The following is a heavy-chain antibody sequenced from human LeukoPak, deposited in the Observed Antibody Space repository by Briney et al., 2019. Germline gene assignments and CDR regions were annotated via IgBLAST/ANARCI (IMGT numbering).Heavy chain of an antibody. CDR1: GGSISTYY. CDR3: ARDGAWCSSTSCYKGNAFDI. J-gene: IGHJ3*02. V-gene: IGHV4-59*01. Sequence: SETLSLTCTVSGGSISTYYWSWIRQPPGKGLEWIGSIYYSGSTYYNPSLKSRVTISKDTSKNQFSLKLSSVTAADTAVYYCARDGAWCSSTSCYKGNAFDIWGQGTMVTVSS. CDR2: IYYSGST. D-gene: IGHD2-2*02.